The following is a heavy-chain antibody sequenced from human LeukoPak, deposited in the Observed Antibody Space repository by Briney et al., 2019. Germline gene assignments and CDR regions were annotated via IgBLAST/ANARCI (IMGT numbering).Heavy chain of an antibody. Sequence: ASVKVSCKASGFTFTSSAMQWVRQARGQRLEWIGWIVVGSGNTNYAQKFQERVTITRDMSTSTAYMELSSLRSEDTAVYYCAKNGYSSSWYGSFSVGYYYYMDVWGKGTTVTVSS. CDR2: IVVGSGNT. D-gene: IGHD6-13*01. V-gene: IGHV1-58*02. CDR3: AKNGYSSSWYGSFSVGYYYYMDV. CDR1: GFTFTSSA. J-gene: IGHJ6*03.